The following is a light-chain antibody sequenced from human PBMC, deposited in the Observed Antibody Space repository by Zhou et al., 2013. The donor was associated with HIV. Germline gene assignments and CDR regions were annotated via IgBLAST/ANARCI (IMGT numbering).Light chain of an antibody. CDR3: QQYGDSPRFT. J-gene: IGKJ2*01. Sequence: EIVLTQSPGTLSFVVQGREPPSPAGGSQSIRSNYFAWYQQKPGQAPRLLIYGASSRAADIPDRFSGSGSGTDFTLTISRLEPEDFAVYYCQQYGDSPRFTFGQGTRLEIK. CDR2: GAS. V-gene: IGKV3-20*01. CDR1: QSIRSNY.